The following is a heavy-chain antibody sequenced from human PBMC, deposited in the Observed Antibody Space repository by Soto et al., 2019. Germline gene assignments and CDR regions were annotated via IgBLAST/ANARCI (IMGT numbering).Heavy chain of an antibody. CDR3: ARNDHGGNPFFAN. Sequence: QVQLQESGPGLVKPSETLFLTCTVSGGSLSNYYWSWIRQPPGKGLEWIGYIYYSGRTNYNPSLKSRLTMSVDTSKNQVSLKLNSVTAADTAVYYCARNDHGGNPFFANWGQGTLVTVSS. CDR2: IYYSGRT. J-gene: IGHJ4*02. CDR1: GGSLSNYY. V-gene: IGHV4-59*01. D-gene: IGHD4-17*01.